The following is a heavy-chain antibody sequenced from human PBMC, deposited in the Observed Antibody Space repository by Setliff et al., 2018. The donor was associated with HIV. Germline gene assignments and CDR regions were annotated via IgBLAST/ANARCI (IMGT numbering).Heavy chain of an antibody. CDR3: ARGSQAAVGMYYFDY. CDR1: GFTFDTYE. Sequence: PGGSLRLSCAASGFTFDTYEMNWARRAPGKGLEWVSYISVTGNTIFYGDSVEGRFTISRDNAKNSVYLQMGSLRAEDMALYYCARGSQAAVGMYYFDYWGQGTLVTVSS. J-gene: IGHJ4*02. D-gene: IGHD6-13*01. V-gene: IGHV3-48*03. CDR2: ISVTGNTI.